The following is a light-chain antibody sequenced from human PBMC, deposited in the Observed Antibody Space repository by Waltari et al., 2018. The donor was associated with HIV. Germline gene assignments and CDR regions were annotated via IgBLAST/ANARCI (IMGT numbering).Light chain of an antibody. CDR2: AAS. CDR1: ENVYTN. Sequence: ETVMTQSPATLSVSPGERAPLSCRASENVYTNLAWYQQKPGQAPRLLIYAASIRDTGVPVRFSGSGSGTVFTLTINILQSEDFAVYYCQQYNRRPPWTFGQGTKVEVK. J-gene: IGKJ1*01. CDR3: QQYNRRPPWT. V-gene: IGKV3D-15*03.